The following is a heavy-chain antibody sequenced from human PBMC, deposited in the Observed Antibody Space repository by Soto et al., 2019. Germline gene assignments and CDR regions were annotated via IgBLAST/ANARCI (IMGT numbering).Heavy chain of an antibody. CDR3: ARVKSLAGHY. D-gene: IGHD2-15*01. CDR2: IKQDGSDK. V-gene: IGHV3-7*05. CDR1: GFTFSTYW. Sequence: EVQLVESGGGLVQPGGSLRLSCAASGFTFSTYWMSWVRQAPGKGLEWVANIKQDGSDKYYVDSVEGRFTISRDNAKNSLYLQMNGLRAEDTAVYYCARVKSLAGHYWGQGTLVTVSS. J-gene: IGHJ4*02.